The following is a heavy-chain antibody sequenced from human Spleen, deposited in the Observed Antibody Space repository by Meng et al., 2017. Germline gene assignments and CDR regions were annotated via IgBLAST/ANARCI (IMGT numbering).Heavy chain of an antibody. Sequence: QIPSTVSGPTLVKPTQTLTLTSTFCGVSLSTGGVGVGWIRQPPVKALEWLALIYWDDDKRYSPSLKSRLTITKDTSKNQVVLTMTNMDPVDTATYYCAHSTRYSSSWCWFDPWGQGTLVTVSS. CDR1: GVSLSTGGVG. CDR2: IYWDDDK. CDR3: AHSTRYSSSWCWFDP. J-gene: IGHJ5*02. D-gene: IGHD6-13*01. V-gene: IGHV2-5*02.